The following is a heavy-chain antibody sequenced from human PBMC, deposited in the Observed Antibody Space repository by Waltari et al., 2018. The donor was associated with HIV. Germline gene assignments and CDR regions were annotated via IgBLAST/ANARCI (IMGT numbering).Heavy chain of an antibody. CDR2: INPDGNTI. CDR3: VKDMFGEYDY. V-gene: IGHV3-74*01. CDR1: GFSVSRYW. J-gene: IGHJ4*02. D-gene: IGHD3-10*02. Sequence: EVQLVQSGGGLVQPGGSRRLSCAASGFSVSRYWMHWVGQIPGQGLVWVSRINPDGNTINYADSVRGRFTISRDYAKNTLYLQMNSLRDEDTAMYYCVKDMFGEYDYWGQGTLVTVSS.